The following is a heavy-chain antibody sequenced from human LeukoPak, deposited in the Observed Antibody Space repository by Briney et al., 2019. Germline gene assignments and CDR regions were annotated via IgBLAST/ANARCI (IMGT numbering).Heavy chain of an antibody. CDR3: ARDLYVGSGRNYIAH. D-gene: IGHD3-10*01. Sequence: PGGSLRLSCAASGFTFSSYSMNWVRQAPGKGLEWVSSISSSSYIYYADSVKGRFTISRDSAKNSLYLQMNSLRAEDTAVYYCARDLYVGSGRNYIAHWGQGTLVTVSS. CDR1: GFTFSSYS. CDR2: ISSSSYI. J-gene: IGHJ5*02. V-gene: IGHV3-21*01.